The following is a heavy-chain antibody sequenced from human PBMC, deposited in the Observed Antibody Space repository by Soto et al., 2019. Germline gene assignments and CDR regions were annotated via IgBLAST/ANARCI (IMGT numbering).Heavy chain of an antibody. J-gene: IGHJ4*02. CDR3: AKGNERFLGY. CDR2: ISYDGSNK. V-gene: IGHV3-30-3*01. CDR1: GFTFSSYA. D-gene: IGHD3-3*01. Sequence: QVQLVESGGGVVQPGRSLRLSCAASGFTFSSYAMHWVRQAPGKGLEWVAVISYDGSNKYYADSVKGRFTISRDNSKNPLYLQMKGLRAEEKSGYLCAKGNERFLGYWGQGTLVTVSS.